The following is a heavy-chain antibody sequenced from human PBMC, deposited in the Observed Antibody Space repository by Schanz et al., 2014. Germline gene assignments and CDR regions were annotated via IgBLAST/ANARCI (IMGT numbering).Heavy chain of an antibody. J-gene: IGHJ6*02. CDR1: GGTFTSST. CDR2: IIPILDKT. CDR3: ARVDRTRYYAMDV. V-gene: IGHV1-69*08. D-gene: IGHD3-9*01. Sequence: QVQLVHSGAEVKKPGSSVKLSCTASGGTFTSSTLTWVRQAPGQGLEWMGRIIPILDKTNYAQKFQGRVTMTADKSTSTVYMEMRSLRSEDTAVYYCARVDRTRYYAMDVWGQGTTVTVSS.